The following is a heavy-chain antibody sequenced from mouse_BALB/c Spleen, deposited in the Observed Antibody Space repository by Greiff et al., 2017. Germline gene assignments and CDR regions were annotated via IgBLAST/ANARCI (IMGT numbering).Heavy chain of an antibody. J-gene: IGHJ3*01. CDR2: ISSGGSYT. Sequence: VESGGGLVKPGGSLKLSCAASGFTFSSYAMSWVRQTPEKRLEWVATISSGGSYTYYPDSVKGRFTISRDNAKNTLYLQMSSLRSEDTAMYYCARKGGNYAWFAYWGQGTLVTVSA. V-gene: IGHV5-9-3*01. CDR3: ARKGGNYAWFAY. D-gene: IGHD2-1*01. CDR1: GFTFSSYA.